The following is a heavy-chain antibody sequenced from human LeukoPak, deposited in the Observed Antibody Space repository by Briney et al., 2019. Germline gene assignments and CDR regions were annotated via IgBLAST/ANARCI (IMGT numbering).Heavy chain of an antibody. CDR2: IIPIFGTA. J-gene: IGHJ4*02. CDR1: GGTFSSYA. D-gene: IGHD3-10*01. Sequence: SVKVSCTASGGTFSSYAISWVRQAPGQGLEWMGGIIPIFGTANYAQKFQGRVTITADKSTSTAYMELSSLRSEDTAVYYCARETYGSGSYPDYWGQGTLVTVSS. CDR3: ARETYGSGSYPDY. V-gene: IGHV1-69*06.